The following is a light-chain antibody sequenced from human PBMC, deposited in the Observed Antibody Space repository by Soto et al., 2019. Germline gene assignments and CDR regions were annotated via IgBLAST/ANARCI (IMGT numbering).Light chain of an antibody. CDR2: SVS. CDR3: SSYTSSSTLV. Sequence: QSALTQPASVSGSPGQSITISCTGTSSDVGGYNYVSWYQQHPGKAPKLMIYSVSNRPSGVSNRFSGSKSGNTASLTISGLQDEAEADYYCSSYTSSSTLVFGGGTKLTVL. J-gene: IGLJ2*01. CDR1: SSDVGGYNY. V-gene: IGLV2-14*03.